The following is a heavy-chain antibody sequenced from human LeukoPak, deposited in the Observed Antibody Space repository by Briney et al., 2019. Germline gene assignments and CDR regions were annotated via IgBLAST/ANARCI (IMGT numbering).Heavy chain of an antibody. CDR1: GGSVSSSTYY. Sequence: PSETLSLTCTVSGGSVSSSTYYWGWLRQPPGKGLEWIGSIFYSGSTSYSPSLKSRVTISVDSSKNQFSLKLSSVTAADTAVYYCAITAAYSSSWFYFDLWGQGSLVTVSS. CDR3: AITAAYSSSWFYFDL. V-gene: IGHV4-39*01. J-gene: IGHJ4*02. D-gene: IGHD6-13*01. CDR2: IFYSGST.